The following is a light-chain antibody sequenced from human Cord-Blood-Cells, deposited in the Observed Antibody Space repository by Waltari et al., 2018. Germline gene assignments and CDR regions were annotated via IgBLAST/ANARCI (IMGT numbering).Light chain of an antibody. CDR3: RQALQTPRT. Sequence: DIVMTQSPLSLPVTPGEPASISCRSSQSLLHINGYNYLDWYLQKPGQSRQLLSYLGSNRGYGVPDRFSGSGSGTEFTLKISRVEAEDVGVYYCRQALQTPRTFGPGTKVDIK. V-gene: IGKV2-28*01. J-gene: IGKJ3*01. CDR1: QSLLHINGYNY. CDR2: LGS.